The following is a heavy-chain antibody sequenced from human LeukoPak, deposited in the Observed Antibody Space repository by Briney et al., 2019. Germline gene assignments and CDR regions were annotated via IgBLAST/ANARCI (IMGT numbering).Heavy chain of an antibody. CDR3: ARPQYYYDVIDAFDI. D-gene: IGHD3-22*01. V-gene: IGHV4-59*12. J-gene: IGHJ3*02. CDR2: IYCSGST. CDR1: GGSISSYY. Sequence: SETLSLTCTVSGGSISSYYWSWIRQPPGKGLEWIGYIYCSGSTNYNPSLKSRVTISVDTSKNQFSLKLSSVTAADTAVYYCARPQYYYDVIDAFDIWGQGTMVTVSS.